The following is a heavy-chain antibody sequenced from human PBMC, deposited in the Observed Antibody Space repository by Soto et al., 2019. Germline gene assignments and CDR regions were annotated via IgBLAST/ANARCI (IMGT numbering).Heavy chain of an antibody. D-gene: IGHD6-13*01. CDR2: IYYSGST. V-gene: IGHV4-59*01. J-gene: IGHJ3*02. CDR3: ARRGSSSWYLLDAFDI. Sequence: QVQLQESGPGLVKPSETLSLTCTVSGGSISSYYWSWIRQPPGKGLEWIGYIYYSGSTNYNPSLQSRVTISVDTSKNQFSLKLSSVTAADTAVYYCARRGSSSWYLLDAFDIWGQGTMVTVSS. CDR1: GGSISSYY.